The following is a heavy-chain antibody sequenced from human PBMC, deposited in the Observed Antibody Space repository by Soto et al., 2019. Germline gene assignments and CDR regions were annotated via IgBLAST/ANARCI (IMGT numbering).Heavy chain of an antibody. D-gene: IGHD4-17*01. Sequence: SETLSLTCTVSGGSISSSSYYWGWIRQPPGKGLEWIGSIYYSGSTYYNPSLKSRVTISVDTSKNQFSLKLSSVTAADTAVYYCARQGRMTPVPTAGAFDIWGQGTMVTVSS. CDR2: IYYSGST. CDR3: ARQGRMTPVPTAGAFDI. V-gene: IGHV4-39*01. J-gene: IGHJ3*02. CDR1: GGSISSSSYY.